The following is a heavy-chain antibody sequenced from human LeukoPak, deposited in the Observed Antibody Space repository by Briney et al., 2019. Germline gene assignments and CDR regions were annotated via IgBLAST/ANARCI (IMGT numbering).Heavy chain of an antibody. Sequence: ASVKVSCKAFGYTFTGYYIHWVRQAPGQGLEWMGWINPHSGGTNYAQKFQGGVTMTRDTSITTAYMELSSLRSDDTAVYYCARDVGEYCSSTNCYASHYWGQGTLVTVSS. CDR2: INPHSGGT. CDR3: ARDVGEYCSSTNCYASHY. V-gene: IGHV1-2*02. CDR1: GYTFTGYY. J-gene: IGHJ4*02. D-gene: IGHD2-2*01.